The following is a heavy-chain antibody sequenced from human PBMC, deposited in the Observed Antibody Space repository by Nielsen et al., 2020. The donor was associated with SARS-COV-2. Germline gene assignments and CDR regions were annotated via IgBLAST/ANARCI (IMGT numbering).Heavy chain of an antibody. CDR3: KSEGN. CDR1: GFSFSSHW. V-gene: IGHV3-7*03. Sequence: GGSLRLSCAASGFSFSSHWMSWVRQVPGKGLEWVADIDPDGSDKVYVDSVKGRFTISRDNAKNLLYLQMGSLRADDTAVYFCKSEGNWGQGTLVTVSS. J-gene: IGHJ4*02. CDR2: IDPDGSDK.